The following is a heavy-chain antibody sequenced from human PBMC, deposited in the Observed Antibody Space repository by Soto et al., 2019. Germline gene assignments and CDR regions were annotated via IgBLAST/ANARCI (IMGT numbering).Heavy chain of an antibody. V-gene: IGHV1-8*01. CDR1: GYTFTSYD. J-gene: IGHJ3*02. CDR3: ASERGDAFDI. Sequence: ASVKVSCKASGYTFTSYDINWVRQATGQGLEWMGWMNPNSGNTAYAQKFQGRVAMTRNTSISTAYMELSSLRSEDTAVYYCASERGDAFDIWGQGTMVTVSS. D-gene: IGHD1-1*01. CDR2: MNPNSGNT.